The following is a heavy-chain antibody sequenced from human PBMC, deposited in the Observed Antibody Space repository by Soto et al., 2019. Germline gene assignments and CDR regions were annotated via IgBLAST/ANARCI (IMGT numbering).Heavy chain of an antibody. Sequence: SETLSLTCTVSGCSISSYYWSWIRQPPGKGLEWIGYIYYSGSNNYNNSLKSRVTISVDTSKNQFSLKLSSVTAADTAVYYCARDSADYGDYENIWGDYYYGMDVWGQGTTVTVSS. CDR3: ARDSADYGDYENIWGDYYYGMDV. D-gene: IGHD4-17*01. V-gene: IGHV4-59*01. J-gene: IGHJ6*02. CDR1: GCSISSYY. CDR2: IYYSGSN.